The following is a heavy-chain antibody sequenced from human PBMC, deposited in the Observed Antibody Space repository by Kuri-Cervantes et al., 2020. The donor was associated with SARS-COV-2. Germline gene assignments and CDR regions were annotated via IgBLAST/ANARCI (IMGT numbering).Heavy chain of an antibody. V-gene: IGHV2-5*01. J-gene: IGHJ3*02. CDR1: EFSLSSSGVG. CDR2: IYWNSDI. D-gene: IGHD3-3*01. CDR3: AHTYYDFWSGHYTGAFDM. Sequence: SGPTLVKPTQTLTLTCTFSEFSLSSSGVGVGWFRQPPGKALECLALIYWNSDIRYSPSLRSRLTVTKDTSNNQVVLRMTTMDPVDTGTYYCAHTYYDFWSGHYTGAFDMWGQGTVVTVSS.